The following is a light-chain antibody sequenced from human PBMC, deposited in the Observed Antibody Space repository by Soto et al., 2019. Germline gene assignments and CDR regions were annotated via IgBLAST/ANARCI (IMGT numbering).Light chain of an antibody. CDR3: QQPNSYPLT. Sequence: DIQLTQSPSFLSASVGDRVTITCRASQGISSYLAWYQQKPGKAPKLLIYAASTLQSGVPSRFSGSGSGTELTPTISSLQPEDSATSYRQQPNSYPLTFGGGTKVEIK. CDR1: QGISSY. V-gene: IGKV1-9*01. J-gene: IGKJ4*01. CDR2: AAS.